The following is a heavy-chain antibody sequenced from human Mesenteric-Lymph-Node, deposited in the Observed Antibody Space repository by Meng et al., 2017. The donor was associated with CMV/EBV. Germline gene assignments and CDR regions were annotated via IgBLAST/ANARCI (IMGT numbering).Heavy chain of an antibody. Sequence: GGSLRLSCAASGFTFSTYWMSWVRQAPGKGLEWVANINQDGTVKYYVGSVKGRFTISRDSAKNSLYLQMNSLRAEDTAVYYCARDVPLVRGTGLYDHWGQGMVVTVSS. D-gene: IGHD1-26*01. CDR1: GFTFSTYW. V-gene: IGHV3-7*01. J-gene: IGHJ5*02. CDR3: ARDVPLVRGTGLYDH. CDR2: INQDGTVK.